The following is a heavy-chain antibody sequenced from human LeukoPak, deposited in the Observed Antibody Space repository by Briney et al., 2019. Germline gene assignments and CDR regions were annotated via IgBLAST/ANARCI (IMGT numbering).Heavy chain of an antibody. Sequence: SQTLSLTCATSGDSVSSNSAAWNWIRQSPSRGLEWLGRTYYRSNWYNDYAVSVKSRITINPDTSKNQFSLQLNSVTPEDTAVYYCARDLVGEMATTIDAFDIWGQGTMVTVSS. CDR2: TYYRSNWYN. D-gene: IGHD5-24*01. V-gene: IGHV6-1*01. CDR1: GDSVSSNSAA. J-gene: IGHJ3*02. CDR3: ARDLVGEMATTIDAFDI.